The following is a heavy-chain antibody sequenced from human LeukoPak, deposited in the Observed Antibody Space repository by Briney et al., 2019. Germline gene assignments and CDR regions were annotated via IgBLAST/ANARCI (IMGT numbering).Heavy chain of an antibody. CDR3: AKDRWDSSGYSH. D-gene: IGHD3-22*01. CDR1: GFTFSSYG. J-gene: IGHJ4*02. CDR2: ISGSGGST. V-gene: IGHV3-23*01. Sequence: PGGSLRLSCAASGFTFSSYGMSWVRQAPGKGLEWVSAISGSGGSTYYAGSVKGRFTISRDNSKNTLYLQMNSLRAEDTAVYYCAKDRWDSSGYSHWGQGTLVTVSS.